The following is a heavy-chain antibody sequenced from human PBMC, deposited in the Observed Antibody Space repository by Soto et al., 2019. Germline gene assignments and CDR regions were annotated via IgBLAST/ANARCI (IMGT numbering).Heavy chain of an antibody. CDR1: GFTFSSYW. CDR2: INSDGSST. J-gene: IGHJ6*02. Sequence: GGSLRLSCAASGFTFSSYWMHWVRQAPGKGLVWVSRINSDGSSTSYADSVKGRFTISRDNAKNTLYLQMNSLRAEDTAVYYCARDPGLSYGYVSIGMDVWGQGTTVTVSS. D-gene: IGHD5-18*01. CDR3: ARDPGLSYGYVSIGMDV. V-gene: IGHV3-74*01.